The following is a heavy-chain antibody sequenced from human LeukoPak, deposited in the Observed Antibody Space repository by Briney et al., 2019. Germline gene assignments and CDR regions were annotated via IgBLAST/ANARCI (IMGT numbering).Heavy chain of an antibody. CDR1: GGSISSGGYY. Sequence: SETLSLTCTVSGGSISSGGYYWSWIRQHPGKGLEWIGYIYYSGSTYYNPSLKSRVTISVDTSKNQFSLKLSSVTAADTAVYYCARDTAARGFDYWGQGTLVTVSS. J-gene: IGHJ4*02. CDR3: ARDTAARGFDY. V-gene: IGHV4-31*03. D-gene: IGHD6-25*01. CDR2: IYYSGST.